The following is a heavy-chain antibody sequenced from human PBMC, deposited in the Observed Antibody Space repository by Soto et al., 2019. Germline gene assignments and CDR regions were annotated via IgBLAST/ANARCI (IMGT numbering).Heavy chain of an antibody. J-gene: IGHJ6*02. CDR2: IYYSGST. CDR1: GGSISSYY. CDR3: ARVSGSYYYGMDV. D-gene: IGHD1-26*01. Sequence: PSETLSLTCTVSGGSISSYYWSWVRQPPGKGLEWIGYIYYSGSTYYNPSLKSRVTISVDKSKNQFSLKLSSVTAADTAVYYCARVSGSYYYGMDVWGQGITVTVSS. V-gene: IGHV4-59*12.